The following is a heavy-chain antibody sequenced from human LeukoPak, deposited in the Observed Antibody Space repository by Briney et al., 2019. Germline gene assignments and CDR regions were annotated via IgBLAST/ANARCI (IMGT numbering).Heavy chain of an antibody. J-gene: IGHJ4*02. V-gene: IGHV4-34*01. CDR2: INHSGST. CDR1: GGSFSGYY. D-gene: IGHD1-26*01. Sequence: SETLSLTCAVYGGSFSGYYWSWIRQPPGKGLEWIGEINHSGSTNYNPSLKSRVTISADTSKNQFSLKLSSVTAADTAVYYCARGRGCYFPGDWGQGTLVTVSS. CDR3: ARGRGCYFPGD.